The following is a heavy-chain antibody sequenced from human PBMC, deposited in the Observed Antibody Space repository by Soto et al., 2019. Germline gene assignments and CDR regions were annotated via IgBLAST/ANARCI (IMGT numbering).Heavy chain of an antibody. Sequence: GASVKVSCKASGYTFTSYDINWVRQATGQGLEWMGWMNPNSGNTGYAQKFQGRVTMTRNTSISTAYMELSSLRSEDTAVYYCARGLVWGFGELLYEYRSYYYYYMDVWGKGTTVTVSS. D-gene: IGHD3-10*01. CDR1: GYTFTSYD. J-gene: IGHJ6*03. CDR2: MNPNSGNT. CDR3: ARGLVWGFGELLYEYRSYYYYYMDV. V-gene: IGHV1-8*01.